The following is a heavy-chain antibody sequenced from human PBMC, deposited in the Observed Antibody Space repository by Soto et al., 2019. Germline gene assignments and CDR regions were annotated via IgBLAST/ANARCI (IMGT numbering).Heavy chain of an antibody. D-gene: IGHD5-12*01. Sequence: TGGSLRLSCAASGFTFSDYYMSWIRQAPGKGLEWVSYISSSGSTIYYADSVKGRFAISRDNAKNSLYLQMNSLRAEDTAVYYCARAVAKSIAFDIWGQGTMVTVSS. CDR1: GFTFSDYY. J-gene: IGHJ3*02. CDR3: ARAVAKSIAFDI. CDR2: ISSSGSTI. V-gene: IGHV3-11*01.